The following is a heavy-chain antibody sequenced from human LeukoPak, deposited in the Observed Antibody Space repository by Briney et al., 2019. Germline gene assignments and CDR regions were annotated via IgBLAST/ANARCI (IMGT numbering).Heavy chain of an antibody. Sequence: GGSLRLSCAASGFNFNIYAMSWVRQAPGKRLEWVSSITSLDGGTFYADSVKGRFTISRDNSKNTLYLQMNSLRADDTAIYYCARDRPNYYGSDGHYYRRDGDYWGQGTLVTVSS. J-gene: IGHJ4*02. CDR3: ARDRPNYYGSDGHYYRRDGDY. CDR2: ITSLDGGT. V-gene: IGHV3-23*01. D-gene: IGHD3-22*01. CDR1: GFNFNIYA.